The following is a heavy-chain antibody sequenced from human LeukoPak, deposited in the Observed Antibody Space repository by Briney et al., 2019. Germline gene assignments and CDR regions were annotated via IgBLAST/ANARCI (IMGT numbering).Heavy chain of an antibody. V-gene: IGHV3-23*01. Sequence: GGPLSLSCAVSGFTLSRPPMTYVRHPPGKGVEWVSSLSSSGNTYYPDSQKARFSISRDDSKYMLYLQMNSLRAEDTAVYYCVKGRISEDGVDFWGQGTLVTVSS. CDR1: GFTLSRPP. J-gene: IGHJ4*02. CDR2: LSSSGNT. D-gene: IGHD6-13*01. CDR3: VKGRISEDGVDF.